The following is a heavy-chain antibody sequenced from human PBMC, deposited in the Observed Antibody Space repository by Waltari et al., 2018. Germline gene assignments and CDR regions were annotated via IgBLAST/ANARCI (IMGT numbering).Heavy chain of an antibody. CDR1: GGSISTYY. D-gene: IGHD6-13*01. CDR3: ARADSSTAYFYYYMDV. J-gene: IGHJ6*03. CDR2: VYYTGTT. V-gene: IGHV4-59*01. Sequence: QVELQESGPGLVKASETLSLTCTVSGGSISTYYWSLIRQPPGKGLEYIGYVYYTGTTNYNPSLKNRVTISLDTSNNQFSLKVNSVTAADTAVYYCARADSSTAYFYYYMDVWGTGTTVTVSS.